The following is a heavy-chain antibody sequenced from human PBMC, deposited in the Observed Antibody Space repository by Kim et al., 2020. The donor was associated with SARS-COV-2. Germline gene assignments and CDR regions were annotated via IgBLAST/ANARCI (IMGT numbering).Heavy chain of an antibody. Sequence: GGSLRLSCAASGFTFDDYTMHWVRQAPGKGLELVSLISWDGGSTYYADSVKGRFTISRDNSKNSLYLQMNSLRTEDTALYYCAKEEGDYFDYWGQGTLVTVSS. CDR2: ISWDGGST. CDR3: AKEEGDYFDY. V-gene: IGHV3-43*01. CDR1: GFTFDDYT. D-gene: IGHD3-16*01. J-gene: IGHJ4*02.